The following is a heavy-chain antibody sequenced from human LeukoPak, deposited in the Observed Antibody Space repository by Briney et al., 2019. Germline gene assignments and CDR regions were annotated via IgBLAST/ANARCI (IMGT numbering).Heavy chain of an antibody. CDR3: ARETSLAGFASGLGFNY. J-gene: IGHJ4*02. Sequence: SETLSLTCTVSGGSISSWDWSWIRQPPGKGLEWVGYIYGSGNTNYNPSLKSRVTMSIDTSKNQFSLKLTSVTAADTATYYCARETSLAGFASGLGFNYWGQGILVTVSS. CDR1: GGSISSWD. V-gene: IGHV4-59*01. CDR2: IYGSGNT. D-gene: IGHD6-19*01.